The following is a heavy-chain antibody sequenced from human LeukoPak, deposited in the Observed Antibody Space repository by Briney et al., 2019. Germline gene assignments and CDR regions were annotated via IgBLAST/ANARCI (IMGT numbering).Heavy chain of an antibody. V-gene: IGHV1-2*02. Sequence: GASVKVSCKASGYTFSDYYLHWVRQAPGQGLECMGWINPNSGYTKYSQSFQGRVTMTRDTSISTAYMELSRLISDDTAVYYCARGDTMVRGLISDYWGQGTLVTVSS. CDR3: ARGDTMVRGLISDY. J-gene: IGHJ4*02. CDR2: INPNSGYT. D-gene: IGHD3-10*01. CDR1: GYTFSDYY.